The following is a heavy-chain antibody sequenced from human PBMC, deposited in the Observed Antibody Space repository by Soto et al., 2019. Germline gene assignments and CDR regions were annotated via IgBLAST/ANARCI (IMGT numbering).Heavy chain of an antibody. J-gene: IGHJ4*02. D-gene: IGHD1-7*01. Sequence: PGGSLSLSCAASGFTFSDHYMTWVRQAPGKGLEWVGRSRNRANGYTTEYAASVKGRFTISRDDSKNSLYLQMSYLETEDTAIYYCVRDLTATGTYYFDLWGQGTLVTVSS. CDR1: GFTFSDHY. CDR3: VRDLTATGTYYFDL. V-gene: IGHV3-72*01. CDR2: SRNRANGYTT.